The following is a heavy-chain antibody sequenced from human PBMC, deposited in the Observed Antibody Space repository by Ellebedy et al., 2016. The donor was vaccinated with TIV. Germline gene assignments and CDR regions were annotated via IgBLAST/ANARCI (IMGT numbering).Heavy chain of an antibody. Sequence: GESLKISXQVSGYRFSNYWIAWVRQMPGKGLEWMGRIDPSDPRGSYTTYSPSFQGHVTISFDNSITTAYLQWSSLEASDTAMYYCARHELGSNAAFDYWGQGTLVTVSS. V-gene: IGHV5-10-1*01. CDR1: GYRFSNYW. CDR2: IDPSDPRGSYT. J-gene: IGHJ4*02. D-gene: IGHD7-27*01. CDR3: ARHELGSNAAFDY.